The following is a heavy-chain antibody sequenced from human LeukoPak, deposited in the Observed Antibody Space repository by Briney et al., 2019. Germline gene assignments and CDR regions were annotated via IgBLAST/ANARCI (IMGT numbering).Heavy chain of an antibody. Sequence: SETLSLTCTVSGGSINSNNYYWGWIRQPPGKELEWIGSVHYSGSTNYNPSLKSRVTISVDTSKNQFSLKLSSVTAADTAVYYCARATGAGYYYGMDVWGQGTTVTVSS. CDR3: ARATGAGYYYGMDV. J-gene: IGHJ6*02. V-gene: IGHV4-39*07. CDR1: GGSINSNNYY. CDR2: VHYSGST. D-gene: IGHD1-1*01.